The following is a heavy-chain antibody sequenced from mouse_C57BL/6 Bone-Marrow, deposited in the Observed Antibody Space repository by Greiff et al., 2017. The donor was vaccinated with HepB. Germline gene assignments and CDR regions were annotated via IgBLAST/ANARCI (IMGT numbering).Heavy chain of an antibody. D-gene: IGHD1-1*01. J-gene: IGHJ4*01. CDR2: IYPGSGST. CDR3: ARVDYYGSSSDDAMDY. Sequence: VQLQQPGAELVKPGASVKMSCKASGYTFTSYWITWVKQRPGQGLEWIGDIYPGSGSTNYNEKFKSKATLTVNTSSRPAYMQLSSLTSEDSAVYYCARVDYYGSSSDDAMDYWGQGTSVTVSS. CDR1: GYTFTSYW. V-gene: IGHV1-55*01.